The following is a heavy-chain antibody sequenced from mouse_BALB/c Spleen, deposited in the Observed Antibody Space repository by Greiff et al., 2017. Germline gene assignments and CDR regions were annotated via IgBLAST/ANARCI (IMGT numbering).Heavy chain of an antibody. J-gene: IGHJ3*01. CDR2: ISYSGST. D-gene: IGHD1-2*01. Sequence: EVQLQESGPGLVKPSQSLSLTCTVTGYSITSDYAWNWIRQFPGNKLEWMGYISYSGSTSYNPSLKSRISITRDTSKNQFFLQLNSVTTEDTATYYCASQLHTAPFAYWGQGTLVTVSA. CDR3: ASQLHTAPFAY. V-gene: IGHV3-2*02. CDR1: GYSITSDYA.